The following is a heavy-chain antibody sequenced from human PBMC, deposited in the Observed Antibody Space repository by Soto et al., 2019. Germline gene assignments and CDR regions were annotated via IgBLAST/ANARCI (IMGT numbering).Heavy chain of an antibody. CDR3: ARDPTGARIYSGYDYRGGWFDP. V-gene: IGHV1-18*01. CDR2: ISAYNGNT. D-gene: IGHD5-12*01. CDR1: GYTFTSYG. J-gene: IGHJ5*02. Sequence: QVQLVQSGAEVKKPGASVKVSCKASGYTFTSYGISWVRQAPGQGLEWMGWISAYNGNTNYAQKLQGRVTMTTDTSTSTAYMELRSLRSDDTAVYYCARDPTGARIYSGYDYRGGWFDPWGQGTLVTVSS.